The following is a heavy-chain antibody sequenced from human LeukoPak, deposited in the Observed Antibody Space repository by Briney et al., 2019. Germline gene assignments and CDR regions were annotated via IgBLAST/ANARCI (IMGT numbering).Heavy chain of an antibody. Sequence: GGSLRLSCVASEFTFSSYWMNWVRQAPGKGLVWVSRINSDGSSTSYAGSVKGRFTISRDNAKNTLYLQMNSPRAEDTAVYYCARDYTMVRGVIDYWGQGILVTVSS. V-gene: IGHV3-74*01. CDR1: EFTFSSYW. CDR3: ARDYTMVRGVIDY. CDR2: INSDGSST. J-gene: IGHJ4*02. D-gene: IGHD3-10*01.